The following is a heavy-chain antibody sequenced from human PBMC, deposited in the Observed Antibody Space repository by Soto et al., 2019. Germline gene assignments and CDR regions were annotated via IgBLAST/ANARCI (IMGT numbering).Heavy chain of an antibody. D-gene: IGHD2-2*01. J-gene: IGHJ6*02. CDR1: GFTFSSYG. Sequence: QVQLVESGGGVVQPGRSLRLSCAASGFTFSSYGMHWVRQAPGKGLEWVAVIWYDGSNKYYADSVKGRFTISRDHSKNTLYLQMNSLRAEDTAVYYCASNSRFGVVPAARPPLGMDVWGQGTTVTVSS. V-gene: IGHV3-33*01. CDR2: IWYDGSNK. CDR3: ASNSRFGVVPAARPPLGMDV.